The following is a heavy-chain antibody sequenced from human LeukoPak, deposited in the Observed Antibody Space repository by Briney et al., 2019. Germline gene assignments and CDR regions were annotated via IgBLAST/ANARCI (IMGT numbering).Heavy chain of an antibody. CDR1: GYTFTSYG. D-gene: IGHD1-26*01. V-gene: IGHV1-18*01. CDR2: ISAYNGNT. J-gene: IGHJ5*02. Sequence: GASVKVSYKASGYTFTSYGISWVRQAPGQGLEWMGWISAYNGNTNYAQKLQGRVTMTTDTSTSTAYMELRSLRSDDTAVYYCARVVVGATRGEWFDPWGQGTLVTVSS. CDR3: ARVVVGATRGEWFDP.